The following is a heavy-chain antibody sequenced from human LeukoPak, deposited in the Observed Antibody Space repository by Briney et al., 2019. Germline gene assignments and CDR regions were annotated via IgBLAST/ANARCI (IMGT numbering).Heavy chain of an antibody. CDR3: ARSVRYYDFWSRYFNWFDP. CDR2: INHSGST. D-gene: IGHD3-3*01. J-gene: IGHJ5*02. CDR1: GVSFSGYY. V-gene: IGHV4-34*01. Sequence: SETLSLTCAVYGVSFSGYYWSWIRQPPGKGLEWIGEINHSGSTNYNPSLKSRVTISVDTAKNQFSLKLSSVTAADTAVYYCARSVRYYDFWSRYFNWFDPWGQGTLVTVSS.